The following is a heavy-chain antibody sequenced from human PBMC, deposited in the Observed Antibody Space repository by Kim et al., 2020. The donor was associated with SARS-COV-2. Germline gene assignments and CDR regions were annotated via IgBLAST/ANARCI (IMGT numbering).Heavy chain of an antibody. V-gene: IGHV3-33*06. J-gene: IGHJ4*02. CDR3: AKSCVAGTGYFDY. Sequence: GGSLRLSCAASGFTFSSYAMHWVRQAPGKGLEWVAVIWYDGSNKYYADSVKGRFTISRDNSKNTLYLQMNSLRAEDTAVYYCAKSCVAGTGYFDYWGQGTLVTVSS. D-gene: IGHD6-19*01. CDR2: IWYDGSNK. CDR1: GFTFSSYA.